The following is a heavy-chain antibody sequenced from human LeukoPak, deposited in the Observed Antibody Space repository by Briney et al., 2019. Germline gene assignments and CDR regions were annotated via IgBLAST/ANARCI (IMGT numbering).Heavy chain of an antibody. CDR2: IKPDGSDK. D-gene: IGHD4-17*01. CDR3: AKLPYGDYNHH. V-gene: IGHV3-7*05. J-gene: IGHJ5*02. Sequence: PGGSLRLSCADSGFIFSTYSMVWVRQAPGKGLEWVANIKPDGSDKYYVDSVKGRFTISRDNAKNSLYLQMNSLRAEDTAVYYCAKLPYGDYNHHWGQGTLVTVSS. CDR1: GFIFSTYS.